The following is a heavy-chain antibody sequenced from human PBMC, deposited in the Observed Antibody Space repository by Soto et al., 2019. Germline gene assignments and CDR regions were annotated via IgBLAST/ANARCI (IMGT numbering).Heavy chain of an antibody. J-gene: IGHJ5*02. D-gene: IGHD1-1*01. CDR1: GYTFSTYG. Sequence: QVQLVQSGAEVKKPGASVKVSCKASGYTFSTYGFSWVRQAPGQGLEWMGWIGADNGDTNYAQNFQGRVTMTTDTATTSCYVERGSLTSAATAVYFCARGWKGADGFGPWGQGTLVTVSS. CDR3: ARGWKGADGFGP. V-gene: IGHV1-18*01. CDR2: IGADNGDT.